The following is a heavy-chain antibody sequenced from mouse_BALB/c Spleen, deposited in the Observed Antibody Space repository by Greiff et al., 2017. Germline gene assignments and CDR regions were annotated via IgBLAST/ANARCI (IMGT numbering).Heavy chain of an antibody. Sequence: EVRLVESGGGLVKPGGSLKLSCAASGFAFSSYDMSWVRQTPEKRLEWVAYISSGGGSTYYPDTVKGRFTISRDNAKNTLYLQMSSLKSEDTAMYYCARVYGSSFYAMDYWGQGTSVTVSS. CDR3: ARVYGSSFYAMDY. CDR2: ISSGGGST. V-gene: IGHV5-12-1*01. J-gene: IGHJ4*01. CDR1: GFAFSSYD. D-gene: IGHD1-1*01.